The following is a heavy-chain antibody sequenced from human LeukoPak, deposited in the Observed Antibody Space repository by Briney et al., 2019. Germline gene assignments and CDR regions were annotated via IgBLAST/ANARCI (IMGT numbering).Heavy chain of an antibody. D-gene: IGHD6-6*01. CDR3: ARGPNSNWSGLDF. Sequence: PGGSLRLSCIASGFSFSGHWMHWARQLPGKGLVWVSRISPTGSTTSYADSVKGRFTVSRDNAKNTLYLQVNNLRAEDTAVYCCARGPNSNWSGLDFWGQGTLLTVSS. J-gene: IGHJ4*02. V-gene: IGHV3-74*01. CDR1: GFSFSGHW. CDR2: ISPTGSTT.